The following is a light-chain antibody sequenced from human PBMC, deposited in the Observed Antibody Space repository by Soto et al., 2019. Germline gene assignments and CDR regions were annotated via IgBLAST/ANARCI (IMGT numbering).Light chain of an antibody. CDR1: QSISSY. CDR3: QQSYSTRLT. CDR2: AAS. J-gene: IGKJ4*01. V-gene: IGKV1-39*01. Sequence: DIQMTQSPSSLSASVGDRVTITCRASQSISSYLNWYQQKPGKAPKLLIYAASSLQSGVPSRFSGSGSGTDFTLTISSLQPEDFATYYCQQSYSTRLTFGGGTRWRSN.